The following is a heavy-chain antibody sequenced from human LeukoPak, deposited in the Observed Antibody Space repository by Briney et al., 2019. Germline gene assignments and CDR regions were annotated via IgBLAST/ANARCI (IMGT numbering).Heavy chain of an antibody. J-gene: IGHJ4*02. CDR2: ISYDGSNK. Sequence: GGSLRLSCAASGFTFSSCGVHWVRQAPGKGLEWMAVISYDGSNKYYADSVKGRFTISRDNSKNKLYLQMNSLRAEDTAVYYCAKDQGYYDTSGKPLDCWGQGTLVTVSS. CDR3: AKDQGYYDTSGKPLDC. CDR1: GFTFSSCG. V-gene: IGHV3-30*18. D-gene: IGHD3-22*01.